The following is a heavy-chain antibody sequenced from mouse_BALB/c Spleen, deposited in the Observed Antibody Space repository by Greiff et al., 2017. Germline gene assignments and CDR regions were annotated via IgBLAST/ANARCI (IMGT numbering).Heavy chain of an antibody. V-gene: IGHV14-3*02. D-gene: IGHD1-2*01. Sequence: VQLQQSGAELVKPGASVKLSCTASGFHIKDPYMHWVKQRPEQGLEWIGRIDPANGNTKYDPKFQGKATITADTSSNTAYLQLSSLTSEDTAVYYCARMETTATKYWGHGTTLTVSS. CDR2: IDPANGNT. J-gene: IGHJ2*01. CDR1: GFHIKDPY. CDR3: ARMETTATKY.